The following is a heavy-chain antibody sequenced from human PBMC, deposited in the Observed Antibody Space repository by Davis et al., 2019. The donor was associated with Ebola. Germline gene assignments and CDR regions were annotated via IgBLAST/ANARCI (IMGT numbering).Heavy chain of an antibody. V-gene: IGHV1-69*06. CDR1: GGTFSSYA. J-gene: IGHJ4*02. CDR3: ARVLDSSSWYRVMYFDY. Sequence: SVKVSCKASGGTFSSYAISWARQAPGQGLEWMGGIIPIFGTANYAQKFQGRVTINAEKSTSTAYMELSSLRSEDTAVYYCARVLDSSSWYRVMYFDYWGQGTLVTVSS. CDR2: IIPIFGTA. D-gene: IGHD6-13*01.